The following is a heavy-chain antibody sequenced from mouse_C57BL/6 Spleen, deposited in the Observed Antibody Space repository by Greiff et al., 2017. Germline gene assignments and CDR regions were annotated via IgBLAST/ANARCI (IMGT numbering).Heavy chain of an antibody. Sequence: EVQLQQSGPELVKPGASVKIPCKASGYTFTDYNMDWVKQSHGKSLEWIGDINPNNGGTIYNQKFKGKATLTVDKSSSTAYMELRSLTSEDTAVYYCARVLYDYDEAFYAMDYWGQGTSVTVSS. V-gene: IGHV1-18*01. J-gene: IGHJ4*01. CDR1: GYTFTDYN. CDR3: ARVLYDYDEAFYAMDY. D-gene: IGHD2-4*01. CDR2: INPNNGGT.